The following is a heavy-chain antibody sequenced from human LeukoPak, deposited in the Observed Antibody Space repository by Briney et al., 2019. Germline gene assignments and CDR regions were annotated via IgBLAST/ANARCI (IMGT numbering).Heavy chain of an antibody. CDR1: GFMFNNYA. CDR2: ISYDGGSK. Sequence: PGGSLRLSCAASGFMFNNYAMHWVRQAPGKGLEWVAVISYDGGSKYYADSVKGRFTISRDNSKNTLYLQVSSLSIEDTAVYYCAKDLKRYCSSTTCYWGDYWGQGTLVTVSS. J-gene: IGHJ4*02. D-gene: IGHD2-2*01. CDR3: AKDLKRYCSSTTCYWGDY. V-gene: IGHV3-30-3*01.